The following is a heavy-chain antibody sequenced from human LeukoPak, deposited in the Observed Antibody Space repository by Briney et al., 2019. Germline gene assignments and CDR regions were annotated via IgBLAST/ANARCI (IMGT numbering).Heavy chain of an antibody. J-gene: IGHJ4*02. Sequence: GGSLRLSCAASGFTVSRNYMSWVRQAPGKGLVWVSRINSDGSSTSYADSVKGRFTISRDNAKDTLYLQMNSLRAEDTAVYYCARDRGYGYLFDYWGQGTLVTVSS. D-gene: IGHD5-18*01. CDR3: ARDRGYGYLFDY. CDR2: INSDGSST. V-gene: IGHV3-74*01. CDR1: GFTVSRNY.